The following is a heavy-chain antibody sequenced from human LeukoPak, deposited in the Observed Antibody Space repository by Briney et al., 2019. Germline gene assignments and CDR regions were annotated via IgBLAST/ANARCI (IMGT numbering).Heavy chain of an antibody. CDR1: GVTFYDYA. CDR3: ARDLAY. CDR2: IVGNGGST. V-gene: IGHV3-43*02. Sequence: GGSLRLSCVASGVTFYDYAMHWVRQAPGKGLEWVSLIVGNGGSTYYADSVKGRVTISRDNAKNSLYLQMNSLRAEDTAVYYCARDLAYWGRGTLVTVSS. J-gene: IGHJ4*02.